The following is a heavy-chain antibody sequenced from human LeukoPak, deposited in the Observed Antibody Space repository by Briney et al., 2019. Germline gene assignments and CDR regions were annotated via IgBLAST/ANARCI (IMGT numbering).Heavy chain of an antibody. D-gene: IGHD4/OR15-4a*01. CDR3: ARCTAGAYDY. CDR1: GFTFSDYW. Sequence: GGSLRLSCAASGFTFSDYWMIWVRQAPGKGLEWVANIRPDGNDRYLVDSARGRFTISRDNAKNSLYLQMNSLRAEDTAMYYCARCTAGAYDYWGQGTLVTVSS. CDR2: IRPDGNDR. V-gene: IGHV3-7*01. J-gene: IGHJ4*02.